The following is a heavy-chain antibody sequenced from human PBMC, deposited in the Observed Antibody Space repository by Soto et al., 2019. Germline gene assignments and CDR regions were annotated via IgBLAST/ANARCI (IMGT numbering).Heavy chain of an antibody. CDR3: AKDIRGSGWTFDY. CDR1: GFTFDDYA. D-gene: IGHD6-19*01. J-gene: IGHJ4*02. V-gene: IGHV3-9*01. Sequence: ALRLSCAASGFTFDDYAMHWVRQAPGKGLEWVSGISWNSGSIGYADSVKGRFTISRDNAKNSLYLQMNSLRAEDTALYYCAKDIRGSGWTFDYWGQGTLVTVSS. CDR2: ISWNSGSI.